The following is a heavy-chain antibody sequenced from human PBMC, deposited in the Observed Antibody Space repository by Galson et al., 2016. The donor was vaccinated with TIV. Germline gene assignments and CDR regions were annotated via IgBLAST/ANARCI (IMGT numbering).Heavy chain of an antibody. CDR2: FIPLFGTA. D-gene: IGHD5-18*01. CDR1: GDTFSSYP. CDR3: AKDRNTAMDTYHYYYGMDV. J-gene: IGHJ6*02. Sequence: SVKVSCKASGDTFSSYPFNWVRQAPGQGLEWVGGFIPLFGTANYAQKFQGRVTISADESTSTLYMELRSLISEDTAVYYCAKDRNTAMDTYHYYYGMDVWGQGTTVIVSS. V-gene: IGHV1-69*13.